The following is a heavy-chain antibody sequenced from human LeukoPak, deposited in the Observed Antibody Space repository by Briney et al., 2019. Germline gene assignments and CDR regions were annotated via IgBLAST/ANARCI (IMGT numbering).Heavy chain of an antibody. CDR1: GFIFSDAW. J-gene: IGHJ3*02. CDR2: IIINTEGGGV. D-gene: IGHD3-3*01. CDR3: ATDHGYVFWSGYPKTFDM. V-gene: IGHV3-15*01. Sequence: PGGSLRLSCAASGFIFSDAWMTWVRPPPEEGLEWGGHIIINTEGGGVDYSAPVRDRFTISRDDSKNTLYLQMNSLETEGTAVYYCATDHGYVFWSGYPKTFDMGGAGTTVTVS.